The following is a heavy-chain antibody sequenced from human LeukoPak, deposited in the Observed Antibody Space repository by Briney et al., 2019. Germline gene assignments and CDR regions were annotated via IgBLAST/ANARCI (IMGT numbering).Heavy chain of an antibody. D-gene: IGHD6-19*01. V-gene: IGHV1-2*02. Sequence: GASVKVSCKASGYTFTGYYMHWVRQAPGQGLEWMGWINPNSGGTKYAQKFQGRVTMTRDTSISTAYMELTRLRSDDTAVYFCARDLGQWLALFYYFDSWGQGTLVTVSS. CDR3: ARDLGQWLALFYYFDS. CDR2: INPNSGGT. CDR1: GYTFTGYY. J-gene: IGHJ4*02.